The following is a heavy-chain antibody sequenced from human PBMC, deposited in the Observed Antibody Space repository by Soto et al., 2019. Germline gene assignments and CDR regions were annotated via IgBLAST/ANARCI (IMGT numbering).Heavy chain of an antibody. V-gene: IGHV1-69*12. Sequence: QVQLVQSGAEVKKPGSSVKVSCKASGGTFSSDAISWVRQAPGRGLEYMGGIIPIFRSTNYAQKFQGRVTIXXDXSXXTCCMERTSRTSEDTAVYYCARHYYGQGSDPWFDPWGEGSLVAVSS. CDR3: ARHYYGQGSDPWFDP. J-gene: IGHJ5*02. CDR1: GGTFSSDA. D-gene: IGHD3-10*01. CDR2: IIPIFRST.